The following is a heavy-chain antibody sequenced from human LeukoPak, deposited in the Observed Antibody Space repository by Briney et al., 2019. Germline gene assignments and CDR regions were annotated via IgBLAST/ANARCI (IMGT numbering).Heavy chain of an antibody. D-gene: IGHD3-22*01. V-gene: IGHV3-23*01. CDR3: AKTGDSSGYYYGDFDY. CDR1: GFTFSSYA. J-gene: IGHJ4*02. Sequence: GGSLRLSCAASGFTFSSYAMSWVRQAPGKGLEWVSAISGSGGSTYYADSVKGRFTISRDSSKNTLYLQMNSLRAEDTAVYYCAKTGDSSGYYYGDFDYWGQGTLVTVSS. CDR2: ISGSGGST.